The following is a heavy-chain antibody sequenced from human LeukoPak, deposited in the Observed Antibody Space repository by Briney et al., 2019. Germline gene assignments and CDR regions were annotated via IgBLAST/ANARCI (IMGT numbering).Heavy chain of an antibody. CDR1: GYTFTSYY. CDR3: ARASITGTTPRFDY. Sequence: ASVKVSCKASGYTFTSYYMHWVRQAPGQGLEWMGIINPSGGSTSYAQKFQDRVTMTRDMSTSTVYMELSSLRSEDTAVYYCARASITGTTPRFDYWGQGTLVTVYS. CDR2: INPSGGST. J-gene: IGHJ4*02. D-gene: IGHD1-7*01. V-gene: IGHV1-46*01.